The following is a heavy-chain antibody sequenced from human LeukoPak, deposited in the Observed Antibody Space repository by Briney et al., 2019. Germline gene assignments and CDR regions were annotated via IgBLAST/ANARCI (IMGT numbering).Heavy chain of an antibody. Sequence: GESLKISCKGSGYSFTSYWIGWVRQMPGKGLEWMGIIYPGDSDTRYSPSFQGQVIISADKSITTVYLQWSSLKASDTAMYYCARVTMVRGVITSVDYWGQGTLVTVSS. V-gene: IGHV5-51*01. CDR1: GYSFTSYW. CDR2: IYPGDSDT. CDR3: ARVTMVRGVITSVDY. J-gene: IGHJ4*02. D-gene: IGHD3-10*01.